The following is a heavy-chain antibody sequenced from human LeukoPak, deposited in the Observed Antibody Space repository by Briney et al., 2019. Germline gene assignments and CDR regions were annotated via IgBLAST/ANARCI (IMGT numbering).Heavy chain of an antibody. CDR1: GAPISTGRYC. CDR2: IYTSRNT. J-gene: IGHJ4*02. D-gene: IGHD3-22*01. V-gene: IGHV4-61*09. Sequence: PSETLSLTCTVSGAPISTGRYCSSWFRQPAGKGLERIGHIYTSRNTNYNPSLKSRVSISVATSQKQFSLKLRSVTAADTDVYYCARHENYSESSDKYGGPFDYWGQGAQVTVSS. CDR3: ARHENYSESSDKYGGPFDY.